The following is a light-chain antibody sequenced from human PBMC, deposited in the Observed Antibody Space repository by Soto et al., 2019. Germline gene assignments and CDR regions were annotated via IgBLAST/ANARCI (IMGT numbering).Light chain of an antibody. Sequence: QSALTQPPSASGTPGQRVTISCSGSSSNIGSNYVYWYQQLPGTAPKLLIYRNNQRPSGVPDRFSGSKSGTSASLAISGLRSEDEADYYCAAWDDSLSGVVCGGGTKLTVL. CDR1: SSNIGSNY. J-gene: IGLJ2*01. V-gene: IGLV1-47*01. CDR3: AAWDDSLSGVV. CDR2: RNN.